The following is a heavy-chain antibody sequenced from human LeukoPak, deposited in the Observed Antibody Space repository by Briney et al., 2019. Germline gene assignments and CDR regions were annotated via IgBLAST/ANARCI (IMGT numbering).Heavy chain of an antibody. V-gene: IGHV1-46*01. CDR1: GYTFTTYY. CDR3: ARDPKDDTSGYYYFDY. CDR2: INPSGGST. Sequence: ASVKVSCKASGYTFTTYYMHWVRQAPGQGLEWRGIINPSGGSTIYAQKFQGRVTMTRDMSTSTVYMELSSLRSEDTAVYYCARDPKDDTSGYYYFDYWGQGTLVTVSS. J-gene: IGHJ4*02. D-gene: IGHD3-22*01.